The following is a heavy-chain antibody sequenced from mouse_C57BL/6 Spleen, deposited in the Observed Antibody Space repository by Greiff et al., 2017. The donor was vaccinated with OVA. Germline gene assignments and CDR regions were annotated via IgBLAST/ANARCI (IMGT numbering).Heavy chain of an antibody. V-gene: IGHV5-17*01. CDR3: ANENWDWYFDV. CDR2: ISSGSSTF. Sequence: EVKLVESGGGLVKPGGSLRLSCAASGFTFSDYGMHWVRQAPEKGLEWVAYISSGSSTFYYADTVTVRFTISRDNAKNTQFQQMTRLRSEDTAMDYCANENWDWYFDVWGTGTTVTVSS. J-gene: IGHJ1*03. D-gene: IGHD4-1*01. CDR1: GFTFSDYG.